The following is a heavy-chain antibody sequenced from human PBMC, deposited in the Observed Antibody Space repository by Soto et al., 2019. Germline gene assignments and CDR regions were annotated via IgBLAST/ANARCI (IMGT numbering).Heavy chain of an antibody. J-gene: IGHJ4*02. Sequence: PSETLSLTCAVSGGSISSGGYSWSWIRQPPGKGLEWIGYIYHSGSTYYNPSLKSRVTISVDRSKNQFSLKLSSVTAADTAVYYCARAADDCTNGVCYSYFDYWGQGTLVTVSS. D-gene: IGHD2-8*01. CDR2: IYHSGST. CDR1: GGSISSGGYS. V-gene: IGHV4-30-2*01. CDR3: ARAADDCTNGVCYSYFDY.